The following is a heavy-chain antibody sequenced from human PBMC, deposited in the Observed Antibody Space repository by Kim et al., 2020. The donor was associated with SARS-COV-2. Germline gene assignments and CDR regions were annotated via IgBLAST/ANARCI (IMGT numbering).Heavy chain of an antibody. CDR1: GGSFSGYY. CDR2: INHSGST. J-gene: IGHJ6*02. Sequence: SETLSPTCVVYGGSFSGYYWNWIRQPPGKGLEWIGEINHSGSTNYNPSLKSRVTISIDTSMNQFSLKLSSVTAADTAVYYCARGQGGWPDILTGSGYGMDVWGQGTTVTVSS. D-gene: IGHD3-9*01. CDR3: ARGQGGWPDILTGSGYGMDV. V-gene: IGHV4-34*01.